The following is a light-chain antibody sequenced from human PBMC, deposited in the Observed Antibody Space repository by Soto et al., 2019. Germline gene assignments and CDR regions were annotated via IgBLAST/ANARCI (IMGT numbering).Light chain of an antibody. CDR1: SSDVGSHNL. CDR2: DGS. J-gene: IGLJ2*01. CDR3: CSFAASSTFVV. Sequence: QSVLTQPASVSGSPGQSITISCTGTSSDVGSHNLVSWYQQHPGKAPKLMIYDGSKRPSGVSNRFSGSKSGNTASLTISGLHAEDEADYYYCSFAASSTFVVFGGGTKLTVL. V-gene: IGLV2-23*03.